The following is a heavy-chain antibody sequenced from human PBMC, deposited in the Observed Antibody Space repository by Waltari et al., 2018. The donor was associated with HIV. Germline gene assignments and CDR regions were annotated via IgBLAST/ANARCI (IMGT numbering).Heavy chain of an antibody. CDR2: IYYSGST. J-gene: IGHJ4*02. Sequence: QVQLPESGPGLVKPSETLSLTCAVSGGSVSSGGYYWNWIRQPPGEGLEWIGYIYYSGSTNYNPSLRSRVTISVDLSKNQFSLKLRSVTAADTAVYYCARSNGPLDYWGQGTLVTVSS. D-gene: IGHD7-27*01. CDR1: GGSVSSGGYY. V-gene: IGHV4-61*08. CDR3: ARSNGPLDY.